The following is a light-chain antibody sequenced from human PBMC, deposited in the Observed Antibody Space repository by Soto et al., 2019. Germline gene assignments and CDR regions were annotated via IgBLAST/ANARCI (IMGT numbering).Light chain of an antibody. J-gene: IGLJ1*01. V-gene: IGLV2-8*01. CDR2: EVS. CDR1: SSDVGGYNF. Sequence: QSVLTQPPSASGSPGQSVTISCTGTSSDVGGYNFVSWYQHHPGKAPKLLIYEVSQRPSGVPDRFSGSKSGNTASLTVSGLQAEDEANYFCSSYGGSNNYVFGTGTKLTVL. CDR3: SSYGGSNNYV.